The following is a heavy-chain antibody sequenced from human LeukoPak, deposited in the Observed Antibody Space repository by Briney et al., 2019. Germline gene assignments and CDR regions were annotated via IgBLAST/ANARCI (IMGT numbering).Heavy chain of an antibody. CDR2: ISGSGGST. D-gene: IGHD3-3*01. CDR3: ATTIFGVVKPADY. J-gene: IGHJ4*02. V-gene: IGHV3-23*01. Sequence: GGSLRLSCAASGFTFSSYAMSWVRQAPGKGLEWVSAISGSGGSTYYADSVKGRYTISRDSSKNTLYLQMNSLRAEDTAVYYCATTIFGVVKPADYWGQGTLVTVSS. CDR1: GFTFSSYA.